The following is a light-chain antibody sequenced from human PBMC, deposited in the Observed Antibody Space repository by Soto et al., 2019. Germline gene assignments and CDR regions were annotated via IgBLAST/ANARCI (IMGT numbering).Light chain of an antibody. Sequence: DIQMTQSPSTLSASVGDRVTITCRASQSISSYLNWYQQKPGKAPKLLIYAASSLQGGVPSRFSGSGSGTDFTLTISSLQNEDFATYYCQQSFSAPWTFGQGNKVDIK. J-gene: IGKJ1*01. V-gene: IGKV1-39*01. CDR2: AAS. CDR3: QQSFSAPWT. CDR1: QSISSY.